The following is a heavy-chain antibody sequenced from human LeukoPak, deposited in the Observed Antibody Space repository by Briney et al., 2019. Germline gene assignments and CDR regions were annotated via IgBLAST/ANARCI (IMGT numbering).Heavy chain of an antibody. CDR3: ARGGQWDLLTY. D-gene: IGHD1-26*01. CDR2: INHSGST. Sequence: SETLSLTCAVYGGSFSGYYWSWIRQPPGKGLEWIGEINHSGSTNYNPSLKSRVTISVDTSKNQFSLNLSSVTAADTAVYFCARGGQWDLLTYWGQGTLVAVSS. V-gene: IGHV4-34*01. J-gene: IGHJ4*02. CDR1: GGSFSGYY.